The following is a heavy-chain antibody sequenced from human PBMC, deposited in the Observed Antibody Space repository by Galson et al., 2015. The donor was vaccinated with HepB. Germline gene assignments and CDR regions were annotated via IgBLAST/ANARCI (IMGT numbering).Heavy chain of an antibody. CDR2: INSDGSST. CDR1: GFTFSSYW. J-gene: IGHJ4*02. CDR3: ARVLGYCSDNSCYSLGY. Sequence: SLRLSCAASGFTFSSYWMHWVRHAPGKGLVWVSRINSDGSSTTYADSVKGRFTISRDNAKNTLYLQMNSLRAEDTAVYYCARVLGYCSDNSCYSLGYWGQGTLVTVSS. D-gene: IGHD2-15*01. V-gene: IGHV3-74*01.